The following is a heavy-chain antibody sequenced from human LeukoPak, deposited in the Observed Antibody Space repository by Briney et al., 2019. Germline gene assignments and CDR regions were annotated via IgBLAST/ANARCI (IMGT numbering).Heavy chain of an antibody. D-gene: IGHD2-2*01. CDR2: IYYSGST. J-gene: IGHJ5*02. CDR3: ATAGNLDGGVVYVPAATEFDP. V-gene: IGHV4-59*01. CDR1: GGSISSYY. Sequence: PSETLSLTCTASGGSISSYYWTWIRQSPGKGLEWIGYIYYSGSTNYNPSLKSRVTISVDMSKNQFSLKLSSVTAADTAVYYCATAGNLDGGVVYVPAATEFDPWGQGTLVTVSS.